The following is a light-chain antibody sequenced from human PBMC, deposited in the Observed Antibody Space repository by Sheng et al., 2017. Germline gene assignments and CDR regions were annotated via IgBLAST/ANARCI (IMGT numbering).Light chain of an antibody. V-gene: IGKV1-5*03. CDR1: QSINSW. CDR2: KAS. J-gene: IGKJ2*01. CDR3: QQFNSYPRYT. Sequence: DIQMTQSPSALSASVGDRVTITCRASQSINSWLAWYQQKAGKAPNLLVYKASTLQTAVPSRFSGSGSGTEFTLTISSLQPDDFATYYCQQFNSYPRYTFGQGTKLEIK.